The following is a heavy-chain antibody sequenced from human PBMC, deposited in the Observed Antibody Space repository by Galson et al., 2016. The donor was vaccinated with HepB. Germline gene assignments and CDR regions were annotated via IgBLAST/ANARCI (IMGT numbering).Heavy chain of an antibody. D-gene: IGHD6-19*01. CDR2: FDAEDGET. CDR3: ATGGRGWYGFADY. Sequence: SVKVSCKVAEYGVNELPMHWVRQAPGKGLEWMGGFDAEDGETVYAQQFQARITLTQDTSTDTAYMELSSLRSEDTAVYYCATGGRGWYGFADYWGQGTLVIVSS. V-gene: IGHV1-24*01. CDR1: EYGVNELP. J-gene: IGHJ4*02.